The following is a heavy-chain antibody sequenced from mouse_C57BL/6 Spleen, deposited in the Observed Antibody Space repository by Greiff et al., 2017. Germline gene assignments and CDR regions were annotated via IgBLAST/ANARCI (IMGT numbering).Heavy chain of an antibody. D-gene: IGHD2-4*01. CDR2: ISSGSSTN. V-gene: IGHV5-17*01. J-gene: IGHJ3*01. Sequence: EVHLVESGGGLVKPGGSLKLSCAASGFTFSDYGMHWVRQAPEKGLEWVAYISSGSSTNYYADTVKGRVTISRDNATNTLFLQMTSLRSEDTAMYYCAGRDDYDPFAYWGQGTLVTVSA. CDR3: AGRDDYDPFAY. CDR1: GFTFSDYG.